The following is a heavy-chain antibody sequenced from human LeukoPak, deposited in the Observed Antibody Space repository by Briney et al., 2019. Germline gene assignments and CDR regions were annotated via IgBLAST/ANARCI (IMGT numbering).Heavy chain of an antibody. CDR2: ISYDGSNK. Sequence: PGGSLRLSCAASGFTFSSYAMHWVRQAPGKGLEWVAVISYDGSNKYYADSVKGRFTISRDNSKNTLYLQMNSLRAEDTAVYYCARDLGDYGGNSDYWGQGTLVTVSS. D-gene: IGHD4-23*01. V-gene: IGHV3-30-3*01. CDR3: ARDLGDYGGNSDY. J-gene: IGHJ4*02. CDR1: GFTFSSYA.